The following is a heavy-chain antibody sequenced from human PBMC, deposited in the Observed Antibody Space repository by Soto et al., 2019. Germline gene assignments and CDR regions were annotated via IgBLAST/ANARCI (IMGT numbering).Heavy chain of an antibody. CDR2: ISADSGYT. CDR1: GYIFTTYG. J-gene: IGHJ6*02. V-gene: IGHV1-18*01. CDR3: ARDRPPESLYGMDA. Sequence: QIQLVQFGGEVARPGASVTVSCEASGYIFTTYGLSWVRQTPAHGLEWMGWISADSGYTQYAQFFQGRVTMTIDTSRNTGYMTLRDLTSDDTGIYYCARDRPPESLYGMDAWGQGTAVTVSS.